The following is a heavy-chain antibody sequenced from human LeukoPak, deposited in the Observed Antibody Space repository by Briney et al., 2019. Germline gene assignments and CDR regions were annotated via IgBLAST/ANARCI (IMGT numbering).Heavy chain of an antibody. V-gene: IGHV4-59*12. CDR3: ARAACSSTSCYAFDI. CDR2: IYYSGST. J-gene: IGHJ3*02. D-gene: IGHD2-2*01. Sequence: PSETLSLTCTVSGGSISSYYWSWIRQPPGKGLEWIGYIYYSGSTNYNPSLKSRVTISVDTSKNQFSLKLSSVTAADTAVYYCARAACSSTSCYAFDIWGQGTMVTVSS. CDR1: GGSISSYY.